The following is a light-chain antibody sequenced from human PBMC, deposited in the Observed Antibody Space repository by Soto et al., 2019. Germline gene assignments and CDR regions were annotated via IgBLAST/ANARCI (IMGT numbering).Light chain of an antibody. CDR2: VVS. CDR3: TTFAPGRIYV. J-gene: IGLJ1*01. Sequence: QSVLTQPASVSGSPGQSITISCSGASSDIGPYDYVSWYQHHPGRAPKLLIYVVSNRPSGVSYRFSGSKSGNTASLTISGLQAEDEGDYYCTTFAPGRIYVFGSGTKLTVL. V-gene: IGLV2-14*01. CDR1: SSDIGPYDY.